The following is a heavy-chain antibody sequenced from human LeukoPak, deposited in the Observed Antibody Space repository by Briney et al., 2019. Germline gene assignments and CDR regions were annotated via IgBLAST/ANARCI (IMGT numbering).Heavy chain of an antibody. CDR1: GDSISTSNSY. CDR3: ARLSPYYYDSSGYYYYYYMDV. CDR2: IYYSGNT. V-gene: IGHV4-39*01. Sequence: SETLSLTCTVSGDSISTSNSYWGWIRQPPGKGLEWIGSIYYSGNTYYNASLKSRVTISVDTSKNQFSLKFTSVTAADTAVYYCARLSPYYYDSSGYYYYYYMDVWGKGTTVTISS. J-gene: IGHJ6*03. D-gene: IGHD3-22*01.